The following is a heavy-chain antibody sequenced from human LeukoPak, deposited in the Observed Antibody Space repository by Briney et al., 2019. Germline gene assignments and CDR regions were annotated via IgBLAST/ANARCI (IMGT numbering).Heavy chain of an antibody. CDR2: IRYYGSNK. J-gene: IGHJ3*02. CDR1: GFNFSSYG. CDR3: AKDTRPIAAAGTSPDAFDI. D-gene: IGHD6-13*01. Sequence: GGSPRLSCAASGFNFSSYGMLWLRQAPGKGREWVAFIRYYGSNKYYVDSVTCRFTICRDNSTNTLYLQMKSLRAEDTAVYYCAKDTRPIAAAGTSPDAFDIWGQGTMVTVSS. V-gene: IGHV3-30*02.